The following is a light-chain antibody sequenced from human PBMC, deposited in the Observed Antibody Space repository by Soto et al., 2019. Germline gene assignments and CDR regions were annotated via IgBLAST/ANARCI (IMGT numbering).Light chain of an antibody. Sequence: QLVLTQPSSLSASPGASASLTCTLRSDINVGPYRIYWYQQKPGSRPQHLLTYKSDSDKQQGSGVPSRFSGSKDASVNAAILLISGLQSEDEADYYCMIWHSTAVVFGGGTKLTVL. CDR3: MIWHSTAVV. V-gene: IGLV5-45*03. CDR1: SDINVGPYR. J-gene: IGLJ2*01. CDR2: YKSDSDK.